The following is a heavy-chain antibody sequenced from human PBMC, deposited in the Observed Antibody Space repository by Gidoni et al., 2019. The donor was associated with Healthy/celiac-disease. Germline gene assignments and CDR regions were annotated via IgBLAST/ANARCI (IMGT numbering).Heavy chain of an antibody. Sequence: EVQLLASGGGLVQPGGSLRLSCAASGFTFSSYAMRWVRQAPGKGLDWVSAISGSGGSTDYADSVKGRFTISRDNSKNTLYLQMNSLRAEDTAVYYCAKGGVVGHFDYWGQGTLVTVSS. CDR1: GFTFSSYA. CDR2: ISGSGGST. D-gene: IGHD3-3*01. V-gene: IGHV3-23*01. CDR3: AKGGVVGHFDY. J-gene: IGHJ4*02.